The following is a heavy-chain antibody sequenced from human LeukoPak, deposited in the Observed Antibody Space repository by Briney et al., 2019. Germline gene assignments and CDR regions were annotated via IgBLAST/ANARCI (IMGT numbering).Heavy chain of an antibody. J-gene: IGHJ6*04. V-gene: IGHV3-53*01. CDR1: GFTVSSNY. D-gene: IGHD6-6*01. CDR2: IYSCEST. Sequence: GSLRLSCAASGFTVSSNYMRWVRQAPGQGLEWVSFIYSCESTYYADSVHGRFTLPIDNSNNTLYLPMNSPRADDTDVYYCASCRSVVAAPMDVWGKGTTVTVSS. CDR3: ASCRSVVAAPMDV.